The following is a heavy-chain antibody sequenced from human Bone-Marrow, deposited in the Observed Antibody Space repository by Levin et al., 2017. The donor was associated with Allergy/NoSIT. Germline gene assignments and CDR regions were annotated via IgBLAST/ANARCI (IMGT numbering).Heavy chain of an antibody. CDR2: ISGSADRA. V-gene: IGHV3-23*01. CDR3: AKEGEITAYGSD. D-gene: IGHD1-20*01. J-gene: IGHJ4*02. CDR1: GFTFSSYA. Sequence: SCAASGFTFSSYAMSWARQAPGKGLEWVSAISGSADRAYYADSVKGRFTISRDNSKNTLSLQMNSLRVEDTAVYYCAKEGEITAYGSDWGQGTLVTVSS.